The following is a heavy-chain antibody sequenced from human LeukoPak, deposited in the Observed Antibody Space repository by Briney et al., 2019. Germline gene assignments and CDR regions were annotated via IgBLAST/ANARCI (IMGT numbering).Heavy chain of an antibody. CDR2: VFYSGDT. CDR3: ARQPYMLGAYYFDF. V-gene: IGHV4-59*08. D-gene: IGHD1-26*01. CDR1: GGSMTSHY. J-gene: IGHJ4*02. Sequence: SETLSLTCSVSGGSMTSHYWSWIRQPPGKGLEWIAYVFYSGDTNYNPSLKCRVTISVDTSKNQFSLKLDSVTAADTAVYFCARQPYMLGAYYFDFWGQGTLVTVSS.